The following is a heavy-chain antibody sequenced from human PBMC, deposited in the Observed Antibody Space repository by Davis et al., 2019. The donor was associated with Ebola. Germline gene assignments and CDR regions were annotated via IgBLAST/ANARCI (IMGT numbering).Heavy chain of an antibody. J-gene: IGHJ3*02. CDR2: IWYDGRNK. Sequence: GGSLRLSCADSVITFSSYGMHWVRQAPGKGLEWVAVIWYDGRNKYYADSVKGRFTISRDNSKNTLYLQMNSLRAEDTAVYYCAKDSRWAVAGTRGAFDIWGQGTMVTVSS. V-gene: IGHV3-33*06. D-gene: IGHD6-19*01. CDR1: VITFSSYG. CDR3: AKDSRWAVAGTRGAFDI.